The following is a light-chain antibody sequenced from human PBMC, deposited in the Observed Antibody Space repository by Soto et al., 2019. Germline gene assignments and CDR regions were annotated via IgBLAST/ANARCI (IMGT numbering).Light chain of an antibody. V-gene: IGKV4-1*01. CDR2: WAS. Sequence: DIVLTQSPDSLAVSLGERATINCKSSQNILYSSNNKNYLAWYQQKPGQPPKLLIYWASTRESGVPDRFSGSGSGTEFTLTISSLQAEDVAVCYCQQYYSIPPGFGQGTRLEIK. CDR3: QQYYSIPPG. J-gene: IGKJ5*01. CDR1: QNILYSSNNKNY.